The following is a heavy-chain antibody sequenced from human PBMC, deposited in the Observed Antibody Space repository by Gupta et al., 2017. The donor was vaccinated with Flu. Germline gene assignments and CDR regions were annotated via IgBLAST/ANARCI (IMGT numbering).Heavy chain of an antibody. D-gene: IGHD4-17*01. Sequence: QITLKESGPTLVKPTQTLTLTCTFSGFSLSTSGVGVGWIRQPPGKALEWLALIYWDDDKRYSPSLKSRLTITKDTSKNQVVLTMTNMDPVDTATYYCAHKWGYGDYDNWFDPWGQGTLVTVSS. J-gene: IGHJ5*02. CDR3: AHKWGYGDYDNWFDP. CDR1: GFSLSTSGVG. CDR2: IYWDDDK. V-gene: IGHV2-5*02.